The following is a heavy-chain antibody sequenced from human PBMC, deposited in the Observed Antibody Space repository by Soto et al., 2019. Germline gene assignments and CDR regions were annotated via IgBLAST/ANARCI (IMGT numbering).Heavy chain of an antibody. Sequence: QDLLVQSGAEVKKPGSSVKVSCKASGGTFSSHTFSWVRQAPGQGLEWMGRIIPAIGTATYAQKFQGRVTITADESATTVYMELNSLRSEDTAVYYCARPDFGDYWYFDLWGRGTLVTVSS. CDR3: ARPDFGDYWYFDL. CDR1: GGTFSSHT. V-gene: IGHV1-69*08. CDR2: IIPAIGTA. J-gene: IGHJ2*01. D-gene: IGHD4-17*01.